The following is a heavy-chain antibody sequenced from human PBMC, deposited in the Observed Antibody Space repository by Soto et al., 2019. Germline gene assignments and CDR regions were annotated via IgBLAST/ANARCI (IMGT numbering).Heavy chain of an antibody. V-gene: IGHV1-2*02. Sequence: ASVKVSCKAFGYTFTGCYMHWVRQAPGQGLEWMGWINPNSGGTNYAQKFQGRVTMTRDTSISTAYMELSRLRSDDTAVYYCAMAPEYYFDYWGQGTLVTVSS. CDR1: GYTFTGCY. J-gene: IGHJ4*02. CDR3: AMAPEYYFDY. CDR2: INPNSGGT.